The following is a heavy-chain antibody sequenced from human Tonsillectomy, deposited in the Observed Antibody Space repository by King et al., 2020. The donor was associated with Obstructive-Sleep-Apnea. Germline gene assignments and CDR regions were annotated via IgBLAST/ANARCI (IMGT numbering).Heavy chain of an antibody. Sequence: VQLVESGGGLVKPGGSLRLSCAASGVTFSNAWMSWVRQAPGKGLEWVGRIKSKTDGGTTDYAAPVKGRFTISRDDSKNTLYLQMNSLKTEDTAVYYCTTERSSYDYVWGSYRYMTAFDIWGQGTMVTVSS. J-gene: IGHJ3*02. V-gene: IGHV3-15*01. CDR1: GVTFSNAW. D-gene: IGHD3-16*02. CDR2: IKSKTDGGTT. CDR3: TTERSSYDYVWGSYRYMTAFDI.